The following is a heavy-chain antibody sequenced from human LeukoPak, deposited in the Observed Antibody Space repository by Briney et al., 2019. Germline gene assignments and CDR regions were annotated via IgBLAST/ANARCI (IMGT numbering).Heavy chain of an antibody. J-gene: IGHJ3*02. CDR1: GFTFSNAW. D-gene: IGHD6-6*01. V-gene: IGHV3-30*02. Sequence: GGSLRLSCVASGFTFSNAWMSWVRQAPGKGLEWVAVIWYGGSNKYYADSVKGRFTISRDNSKNTLYLQMNSLRAEDTAVYYCAKQGIAARRGAFDIWGQGTMVTVSS. CDR2: IWYGGSNK. CDR3: AKQGIAARRGAFDI.